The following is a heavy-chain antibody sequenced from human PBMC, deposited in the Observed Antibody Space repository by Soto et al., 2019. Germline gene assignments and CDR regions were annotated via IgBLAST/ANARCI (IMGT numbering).Heavy chain of an antibody. CDR2: IDPVDSDD. D-gene: IGHD3-22*01. Sequence: GESLKISCQGSGYIFTKHWIAWVRQKPGKGLEWIGIIDPVDSDDRYSPSFEGQVTISVDKSNNTAFLRWDKLKTSDTATYFFARRALDPSGHCYPYNWFDSWGQGTQVTVSS. J-gene: IGHJ5*01. CDR3: ARRALDPSGHCYPYNWFDS. CDR1: GYIFTKHW. V-gene: IGHV5-51*01.